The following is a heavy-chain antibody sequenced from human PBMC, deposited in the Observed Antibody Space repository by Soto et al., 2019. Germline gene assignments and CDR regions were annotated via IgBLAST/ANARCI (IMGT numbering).Heavy chain of an antibody. V-gene: IGHV3-66*01. CDR1: GFTVSSKY. CDR3: ARDDVLCDGGRCYGVPLDV. Sequence: PGGSLRLSCAASGFTVSSKYMSWVRQAPGKGLEWVSLIQSGGPTYYADSVKGRFTISRDTSENTLHLQMDSLRAEDTAVYYCARDDVLCDGGRCYGVPLDVWGKGTTDTVSS. J-gene: IGHJ6*04. CDR2: IQSGGPT. D-gene: IGHD2-15*01.